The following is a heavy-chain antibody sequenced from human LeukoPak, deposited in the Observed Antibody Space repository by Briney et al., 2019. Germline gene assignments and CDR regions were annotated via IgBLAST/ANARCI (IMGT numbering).Heavy chain of an antibody. V-gene: IGHV4-30-2*01. CDR2: IYHSGST. CDR1: GGSISSGGYY. D-gene: IGHD3-3*01. J-gene: IGHJ4*02. Sequence: SETLSLTCTVSGGSISSGGYYWSWIRQPPGKGLEWIGYIYHSGSTYYNPSLKSRVTISVDRSKNQFSLKLSSVTAADTAVYYCARDEGDFWSGYLGCWGQGTLVTVSS. CDR3: ARDEGDFWSGYLGC.